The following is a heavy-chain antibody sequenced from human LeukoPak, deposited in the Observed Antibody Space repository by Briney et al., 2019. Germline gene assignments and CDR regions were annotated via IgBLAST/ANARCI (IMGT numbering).Heavy chain of an antibody. Sequence: PGGSLRLSCAASGFTFSSYAMSWVRQAPGKGLEWVSAISGSGGSTYFADSVKGRFTISRDNTKNSIYLEMNSLRSEDTALYYCARDQMMVRGAAWWFFDLWGRGTLVTVSS. V-gene: IGHV3-23*01. CDR1: GFTFSSYA. CDR3: ARDQMMVRGAAWWFFDL. J-gene: IGHJ2*01. D-gene: IGHD3-10*01. CDR2: ISGSGGST.